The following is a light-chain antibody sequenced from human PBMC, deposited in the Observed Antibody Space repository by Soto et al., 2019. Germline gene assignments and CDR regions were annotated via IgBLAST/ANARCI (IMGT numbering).Light chain of an antibody. CDR3: QQYAGSPWT. CDR2: GAS. CDR1: QSVTSNY. Sequence: EIVLTQSPGTLSLSPGESATLSYRASQSVTSNYLAWFQQRPGQAPRLLIYGASIRATGIPDTFSGSGSGTDFTLTISRLEPEDFAVYYCQQYAGSPWTFGRGTKVDIK. V-gene: IGKV3-20*01. J-gene: IGKJ1*01.